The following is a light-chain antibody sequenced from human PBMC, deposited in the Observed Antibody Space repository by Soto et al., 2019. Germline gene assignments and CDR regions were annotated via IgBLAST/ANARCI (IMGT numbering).Light chain of an antibody. Sequence: EMVITQSPATLSVYPGERATISCRASQSVSSNLAWYQQKPGQAPRLLIYGASTRATGIPARFSGSGSGTEFTLTISSLQSEDFAVYYCQQYNNWPTTFGQGTKVDIK. J-gene: IGKJ1*01. CDR3: QQYNNWPTT. CDR2: GAS. V-gene: IGKV3-15*01. CDR1: QSVSSN.